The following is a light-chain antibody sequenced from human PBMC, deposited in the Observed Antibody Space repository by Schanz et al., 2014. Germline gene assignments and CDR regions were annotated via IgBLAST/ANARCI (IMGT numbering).Light chain of an antibody. J-gene: IGKJ1*01. Sequence: EIVLTQSPGTLSLSPGERATLSCRASQSVTSSFLAWYQQKPGQAPRLLIYDGSNRATGIPVRFSGSGSGTEFTLTISSLHSEDFAVYYCQQYSNWPPTWTFGQGTKVEIK. CDR3: QQYSNWPPTWT. CDR1: QSVTSSF. CDR2: DGS. V-gene: IGKV3-20*01.